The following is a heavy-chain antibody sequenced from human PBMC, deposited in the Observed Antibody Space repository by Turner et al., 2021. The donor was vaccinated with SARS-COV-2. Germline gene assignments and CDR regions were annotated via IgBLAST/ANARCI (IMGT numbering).Heavy chain of an antibody. CDR3: AREPFTYYYDSSGNWFDP. D-gene: IGHD3-22*01. V-gene: IGHV1-18*01. CDR2: ISAYNGNT. CDR1: GETVASYG. J-gene: IGHJ5*02. Sequence: QVQLVQSGAGVKKPGASVKVSCTAAGETVASYGISWVRQAPGQGLEWMGWISAYNGNTNYAQKLQGRVTMTTDTSTSTAYMELRSLRSDDTAVYYCAREPFTYYYDSSGNWFDPWGQGTLVTVSS.